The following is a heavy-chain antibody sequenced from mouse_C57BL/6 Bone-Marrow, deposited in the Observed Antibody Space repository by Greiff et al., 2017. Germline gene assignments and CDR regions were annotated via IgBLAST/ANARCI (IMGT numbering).Heavy chain of an antibody. V-gene: IGHV1-64*01. CDR3: AGYYDSSYWYFDV. D-gene: IGHD1-1*01. J-gene: IGHJ1*03. CDR2: IHPNSGST. CDR1: GYTFTSYW. Sequence: QVQLQQPGAELVKPGASVKLSCKASGYTFTSYWMHWVKQRPGQGLEWIGMIHPNSGSTNYNEKFKSKATLTVDKSSSTAYMQLSSLTSEDSAVYDCAGYYDSSYWYFDVWGTGTTVTVSS.